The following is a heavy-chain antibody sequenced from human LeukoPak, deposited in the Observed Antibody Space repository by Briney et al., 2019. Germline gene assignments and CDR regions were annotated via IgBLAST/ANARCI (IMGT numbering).Heavy chain of an antibody. D-gene: IGHD4-17*01. Sequence: GGSLRLSCAASGFTFSSYSMNWVRQAPGKGLEWVSSISSSSSYIYYADSVKGRFTISRDNAKNSLYLQMNSLRAEDTAVYYCASTQDYGDYERWEFDYWGQGTLVTVSS. J-gene: IGHJ4*02. CDR2: ISSSSSYI. V-gene: IGHV3-21*01. CDR3: ASTQDYGDYERWEFDY. CDR1: GFTFSSYS.